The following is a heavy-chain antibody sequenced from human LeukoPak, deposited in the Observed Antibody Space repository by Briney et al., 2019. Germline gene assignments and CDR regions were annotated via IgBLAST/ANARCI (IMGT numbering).Heavy chain of an antibody. J-gene: IGHJ4*02. CDR1: GFTFSSYA. D-gene: IGHD6-19*01. V-gene: IGHV3-23*01. CDR3: AKMGHWQWLAHFDY. Sequence: PGASLRLSCAASGFTFSSYAMSWVRQAPGKGLEWVSAISGSGGSTYYADSVKGRFTISRDNSKNTLYLQMNSLRAEDTAVYYCAKMGHWQWLAHFDYWGQGTLVTVSS. CDR2: ISGSGGST.